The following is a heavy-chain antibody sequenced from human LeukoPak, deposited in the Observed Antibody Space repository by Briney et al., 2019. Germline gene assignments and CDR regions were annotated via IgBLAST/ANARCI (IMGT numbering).Heavy chain of an antibody. Sequence: PGGSLRLSCAASGFTLSSYAMSWVRQAPGKGLEWVSAISDTGNTYHADSVKGRFTISRDSSKNTLYLQMNSLRAEDTAVYYCAKDAGGARYFDYWGQGTLVTVSS. CDR1: GFTLSSYA. CDR3: AKDAGGARYFDY. CDR2: ISDTGNT. V-gene: IGHV3-23*01. J-gene: IGHJ4*02. D-gene: IGHD3-10*01.